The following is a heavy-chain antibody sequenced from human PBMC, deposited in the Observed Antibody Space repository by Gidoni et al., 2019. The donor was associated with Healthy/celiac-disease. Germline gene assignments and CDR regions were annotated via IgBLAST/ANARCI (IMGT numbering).Heavy chain of an antibody. J-gene: IGHJ4*02. D-gene: IGHD2-15*01. CDR1: GFAFSSDG. CDR3: ARDRVPGYCSGGSCYSLSFDY. V-gene: IGHV3-33*01. CDR2: IWYDGSNK. Sequence: QVQLVESGGGVVQPGRSLRLSCAASGFAFSSDGMHGVRQAPGKGLEWVAVIWYDGSNKYYADSVKGRFTISRDNSKNTLYLQMNSLRAEDTAVYYCARDRVPGYCSGGSCYSLSFDYWGQGTLVTVSS.